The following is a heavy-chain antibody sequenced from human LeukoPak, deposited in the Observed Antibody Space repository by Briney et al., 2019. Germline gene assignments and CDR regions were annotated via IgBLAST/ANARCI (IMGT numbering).Heavy chain of an antibody. J-gene: IGHJ5*02. CDR1: GYTFTSYY. V-gene: IGHV1-46*01. Sequence: GASVKVSCKASGYTFTSYYMHWVRQAPGQGLEWMGIINPSGGSTSYAQKFQGRVTMTRDTSKNQFSLKLSSVTAADTAVYYCACTPSIAAVFDSYWFDPWGQGTLVTVSS. CDR3: ACTPSIAAVFDSYWFDP. D-gene: IGHD6-13*01. CDR2: INPSGGST.